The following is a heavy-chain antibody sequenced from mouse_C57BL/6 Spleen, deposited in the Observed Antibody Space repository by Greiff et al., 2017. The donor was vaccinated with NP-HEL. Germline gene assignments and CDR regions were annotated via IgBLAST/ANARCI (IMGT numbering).Heavy chain of an antibody. CDR3: ARQPTFYYFDY. CDR1: GYAFSSSW. D-gene: IGHD6-5*01. V-gene: IGHV1-82*01. J-gene: IGHJ2*01. Sequence: QVQLQQSGPELVKPGASVKISCKASGYAFSSSWMNWVKQRPGKGLEWIGRIYPGDGDTNYNGKFKGKATLTADKSSSTAYMQLSSLTSEDSAVYFCARQPTFYYFDYWGQGTTLTVSS. CDR2: IYPGDGDT.